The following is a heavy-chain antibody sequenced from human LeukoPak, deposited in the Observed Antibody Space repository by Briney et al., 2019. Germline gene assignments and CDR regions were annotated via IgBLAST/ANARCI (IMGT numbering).Heavy chain of an antibody. D-gene: IGHD3-9*01. Sequence: ASVQVSCGASAYTSTGYYMSWVRHAPGQGREWMGWINPNRGGTKYAQKFQGRVTMTRDTSISTAYMELSRLRSDDTAVYYCARDAAWKVLRYFDWGRSDFYYYMDVWGKGTTVTVSS. CDR2: INPNRGGT. CDR1: AYTSTGYY. CDR3: ARDAAWKVLRYFDWGRSDFYYYMDV. J-gene: IGHJ6*03. V-gene: IGHV1-2*02.